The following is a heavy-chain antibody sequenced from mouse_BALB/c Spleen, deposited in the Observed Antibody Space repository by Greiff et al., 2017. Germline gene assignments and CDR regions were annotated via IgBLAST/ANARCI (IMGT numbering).Heavy chain of an antibody. Sequence: QVQLKQSGAELVKPGASVKLSCTASGYTFTSYYMYWVKQRPGQGLEWIGEINPSNGGTNYNEKFKSKATLTVDKSSNTAYMQLSSLTSEDSAVYYCTRWEGNSPFDYWGQGTTLTVSS. V-gene: IGHV1S81*02. CDR2: INPSNGGT. D-gene: IGHD2-1*01. J-gene: IGHJ2*01. CDR1: GYTFTSYY. CDR3: TRWEGNSPFDY.